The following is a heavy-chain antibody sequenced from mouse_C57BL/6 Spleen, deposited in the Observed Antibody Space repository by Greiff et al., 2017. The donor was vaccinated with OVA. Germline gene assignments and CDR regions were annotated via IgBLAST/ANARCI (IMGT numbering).Heavy chain of an antibody. D-gene: IGHD1-1*01. CDR3: AKTTVVATDY. CDR2: IWGDGST. J-gene: IGHJ2*01. V-gene: IGHV2-3*01. Sequence: QVQLKESGPGLVAPSPSLSISCTVSGFSLTSYGVSWVRQPPGQGLEWLGVIWGDGSTTYYSALISRLSISKDNSTSQVYLKLNSLQTDDTATYYCAKTTVVATDYWGQGTTLTVSS. CDR1: GFSLTSYG.